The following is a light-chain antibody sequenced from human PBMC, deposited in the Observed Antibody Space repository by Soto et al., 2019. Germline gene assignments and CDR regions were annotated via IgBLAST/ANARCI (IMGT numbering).Light chain of an antibody. J-gene: IGLJ2*01. CDR1: SGNIARNY. Sequence: NFMLTQPQSVSESPGKTVTISCTSSSGNIARNYVQWYQQRPGSAPSAVIHEDDQRPSGVPDRFSGSVDRSSNSASLTISGLKTEDEADYYCQSYDSSNQGVFGGGTKLTVL. CDR2: EDD. CDR3: QSYDSSNQGV. V-gene: IGLV6-57*02.